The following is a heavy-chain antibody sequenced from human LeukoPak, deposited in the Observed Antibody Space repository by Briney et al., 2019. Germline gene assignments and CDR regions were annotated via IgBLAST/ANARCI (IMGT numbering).Heavy chain of an antibody. CDR3: ARQAAYCSSGSCYPNWFDP. CDR1: GGSISSSSYY. J-gene: IGHJ5*02. Sequence: PSETLSLTCTVSGGSISSSSYYWGWIRQPPRNGLESIGSIYYTGSTYYNPSLKSRVTISVDTSKNQFSLKLSSVTAADTAVYYCARQAAYCSSGSCYPNWFDPWGQGTLVTVSS. D-gene: IGHD2-15*01. CDR2: IYYTGST. V-gene: IGHV4-39*01.